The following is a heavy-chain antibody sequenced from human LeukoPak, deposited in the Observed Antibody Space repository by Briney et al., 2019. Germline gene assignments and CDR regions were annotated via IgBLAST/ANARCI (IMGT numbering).Heavy chain of an antibody. V-gene: IGHV3-30-3*01. CDR3: ARDYDNYMDV. CDR1: GFTFSSYA. CDR2: ISYDGSNK. D-gene: IGHD3-9*01. J-gene: IGHJ6*03. Sequence: GRSLRLSCAASGFTFSSYAMHWVRQAPGKGLEWVAVISYDGSNKYYADSVKGRFTNSRDNSKNTLYLQMNSLRAEDTAVYYCARDYDNYMDVWGKGTTVTVSS.